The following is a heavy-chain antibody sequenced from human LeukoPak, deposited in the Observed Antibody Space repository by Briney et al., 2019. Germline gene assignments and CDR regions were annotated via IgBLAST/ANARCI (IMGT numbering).Heavy chain of an antibody. V-gene: IGHV4-59*08. Sequence: SETLSLTCTVSGGSISSYYWSWIRQPPGKGLEWIGYIYYSGSTKYSPSLKSRVTTSVDTSKNQFSLKLSSVTAADTAVYYCARHATSDYGFPFDYWGQGTLVTVSS. D-gene: IGHD2-15*01. CDR1: GGSISSYY. CDR3: ARHATSDYGFPFDY. CDR2: IYYSGST. J-gene: IGHJ4*02.